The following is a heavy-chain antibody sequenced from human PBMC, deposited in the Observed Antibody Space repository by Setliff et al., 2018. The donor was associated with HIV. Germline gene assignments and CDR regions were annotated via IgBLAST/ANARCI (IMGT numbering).Heavy chain of an antibody. D-gene: IGHD4-17*01. CDR3: ARDPYPYADYGDWYFDL. CDR1: GFTFSDYG. CDR2: IYYDANNQ. V-gene: IGHV3-30*03. J-gene: IGHJ2*01. Sequence: PGGSLRLSCAASGFTFSDYGMHWVRQAPGKGLEWVAFIYYDANNQYYADSVKGRFTISRDNAKNSLFLQVNSLRTEDTAVYYCARDPYPYADYGDWYFDLWGRGTLVTVSS.